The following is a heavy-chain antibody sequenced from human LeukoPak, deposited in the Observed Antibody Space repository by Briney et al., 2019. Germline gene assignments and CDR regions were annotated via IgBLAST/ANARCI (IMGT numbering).Heavy chain of an antibody. CDR3: ARTGYSHNWFDP. J-gene: IGHJ5*02. D-gene: IGHD5-18*01. Sequence: GGSLRLSCAASGFTFSSYEMNWVRQAPGKGLEWVSYISSSGSTIYYADSVKGRFTFSRDNSKNTLFLQMNSLRADDTAVYYCARTGYSHNWFDPWGQGTLVTVSS. CDR1: GFTFSSYE. CDR2: ISSSGSTI. V-gene: IGHV3-48*03.